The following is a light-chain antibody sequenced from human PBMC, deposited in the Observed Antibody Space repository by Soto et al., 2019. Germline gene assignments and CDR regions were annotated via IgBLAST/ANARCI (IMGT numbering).Light chain of an antibody. Sequence: IPLTQSPSSLSASVGDRVTVTCRASQDISSYLAWYQQKPGKAPKLLIYATSTLQSGVPSRFGGSGSGTDFSLTISSLQPEDFATYYCQQLSSSPLTFGGGTKVEIK. J-gene: IGKJ4*01. CDR3: QQLSSSPLT. CDR1: QDISSY. CDR2: ATS. V-gene: IGKV1-9*01.